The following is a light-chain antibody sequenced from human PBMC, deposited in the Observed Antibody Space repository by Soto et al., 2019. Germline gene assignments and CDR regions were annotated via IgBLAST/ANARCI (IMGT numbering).Light chain of an antibody. CDR1: SSDVGGYNY. Sequence: QSALTQPASVSGSPGQSITISCTGTSSDVGGYNYVSWYQQHPGKAPKLMIYEVSNRPSGVPDRFSGSKSGTSASLAISGLLSEDEADYYCAAWDDSLMGVFGGGTQLTVL. V-gene: IGLV2-14*01. CDR2: EVS. J-gene: IGLJ3*02. CDR3: AAWDDSLMGV.